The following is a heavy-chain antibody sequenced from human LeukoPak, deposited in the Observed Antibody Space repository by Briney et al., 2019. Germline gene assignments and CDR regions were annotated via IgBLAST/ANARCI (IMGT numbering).Heavy chain of an antibody. J-gene: IGHJ4*02. V-gene: IGHV1-46*01. D-gene: IGHD6-13*01. CDR2: INPSGGST. Sequence: ASVKVSCKASGYTFTSHYMHWVRQAPGQGLEWMGIINPSGGSTSYAQKFQGRVTMTRDMSTSTVYMELSSLRSEDTAVYYCATLGRIAAAGMFDYWGQGTLVTVSS. CDR1: GYTFTSHY. CDR3: ATLGRIAAAGMFDY.